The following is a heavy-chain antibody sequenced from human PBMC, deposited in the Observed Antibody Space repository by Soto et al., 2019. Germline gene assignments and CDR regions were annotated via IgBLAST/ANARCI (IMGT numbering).Heavy chain of an antibody. CDR3: ARAVTFGGVIANLFDY. CDR2: ISSSSSTI. D-gene: IGHD3-16*02. CDR1: GFTFSSYS. V-gene: IGHV3-48*01. Sequence: EVQLVESGGGLVQPGGSLRLSCAASGFTFSSYSMNWVRQAPGKGLEWVSYISSSSSTIYYADSVKGRFTISRDNAKNSLCLQMNSLRAEDTAVYYGARAVTFGGVIANLFDYWGQGTLVTVSS. J-gene: IGHJ4*02.